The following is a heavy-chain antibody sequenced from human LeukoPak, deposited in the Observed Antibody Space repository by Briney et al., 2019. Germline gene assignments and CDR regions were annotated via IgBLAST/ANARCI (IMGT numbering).Heavy chain of an antibody. CDR2: VSYDGGHQ. Sequence: GGSLRLSCVGSGFSLSDYGIHWVRQAPGKGLEWVAVVSYDGGHQYYADSVKGRFTISRDTSSDSVSLQMNSLRVENTALYYCARDRINMMVLGHDSGLDCWGQGTLVTVSS. CDR1: GFSLSDYG. J-gene: IGHJ4*02. D-gene: IGHD3-22*01. CDR3: ARDRINMMVLGHDSGLDC. V-gene: IGHV3-30*03.